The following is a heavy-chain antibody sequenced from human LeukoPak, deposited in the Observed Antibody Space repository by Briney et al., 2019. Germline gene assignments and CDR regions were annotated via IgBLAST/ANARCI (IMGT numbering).Heavy chain of an antibody. CDR2: FSGSGAIT. CDR1: GFTFYSYA. J-gene: IGHJ6*03. CDR3: AKVSRKDYYYFYMDV. Sequence: GGALRLSCAASGFTFYSYAMSWVRQAPGKGLECVSSFSGSGAITYYGDSVRGRCTISRDNSKNTLYLQISSLRAEDTATYYCAKVSRKDYYYFYMDVWGKGTTVTVSS. V-gene: IGHV3-23*01. D-gene: IGHD1-14*01.